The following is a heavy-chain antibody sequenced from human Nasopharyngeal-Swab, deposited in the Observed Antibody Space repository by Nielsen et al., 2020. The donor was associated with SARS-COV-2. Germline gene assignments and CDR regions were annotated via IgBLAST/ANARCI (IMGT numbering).Heavy chain of an antibody. D-gene: IGHD6-13*01. CDR1: GFSFRDYA. J-gene: IGHJ4*02. CDR3: ATHPDNSKWYG. Sequence: GGSLRLSCAASGFSFRDYAMAWFRQAPGKGLEWVAFIRSKTYGETTEYAESVKGRFTISRDDSKKIAYLQMNSLSPEDTAAYYCATHPDNSKWYGWGQGTLVTVSS. CDR2: IRSKTYGETT. V-gene: IGHV3-49*03.